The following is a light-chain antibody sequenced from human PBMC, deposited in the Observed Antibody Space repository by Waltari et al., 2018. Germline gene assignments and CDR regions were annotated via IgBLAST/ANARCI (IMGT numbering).Light chain of an antibody. CDR2: WAS. J-gene: IGKJ2*01. Sequence: DIVMTQSPDSLAVSLGERATINCKSSQSVLYSPNNKNYVAWYQQKPGQPPKLLVYWASTRDSGVPSRFSGSGSGTDFTLTISSLQPEDFATYYCQQSYSTPRTFGHGTKLEIK. CDR1: QSVLYSPNNKNY. CDR3: QQSYSTPRT. V-gene: IGKV4-1*01.